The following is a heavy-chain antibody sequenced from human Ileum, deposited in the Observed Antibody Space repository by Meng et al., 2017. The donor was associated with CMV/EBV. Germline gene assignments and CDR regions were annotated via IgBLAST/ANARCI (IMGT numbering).Heavy chain of an antibody. Sequence: QWLLLQWGAGLLKPSEPLSLTCAVYSGSFSDFFWGWSRQPPGKGLEWIGESSHSGNTKYNPSLKSRVTISVDASKNQFSLNMRSVTAADTAVYYCARGRDFWWEMDYTGQGTLVTVSS. CDR1: SGSFSDFF. CDR2: SSHSGNT. D-gene: IGHD1-26*01. CDR3: ARGRDFWWEMDY. V-gene: IGHV4-34*01. J-gene: IGHJ4*02.